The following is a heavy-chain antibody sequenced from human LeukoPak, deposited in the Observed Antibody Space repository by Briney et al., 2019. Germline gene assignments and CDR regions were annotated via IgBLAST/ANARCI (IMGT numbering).Heavy chain of an antibody. V-gene: IGHV3-23*01. D-gene: IGHD3-3*01. CDR3: AKGILAYYYYGMDV. CDR1: GFTFSSYA. J-gene: IGHJ6*02. Sequence: GGSLRLSCAASGFTFSSYAMSWVRQAPGKGLEWVSAISGSGGSTYYADSVKGRFAISRDNSKNTLYLQMNSLRAEDTAVYCCAKGILAYYYYGMDVWGQGTTVTVSS. CDR2: ISGSGGST.